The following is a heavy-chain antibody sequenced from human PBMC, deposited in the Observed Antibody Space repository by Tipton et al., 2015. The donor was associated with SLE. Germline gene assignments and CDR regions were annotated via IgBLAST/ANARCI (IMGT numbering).Heavy chain of an antibody. CDR3: ARDTIAAAALTD. CDR1: GGSISSDY. J-gene: IGHJ4*02. CDR2: IYYSGST. V-gene: IGHV4-59*12. D-gene: IGHD6-13*01. Sequence: TLSLTCTVSGGSISSDYWSWIRQPPGKGLEWSGYIYYSGSTNYNPTLKSRVTISVDTSKNQFSLQLNSVTPEDTAVYYCARDTIAAAALTDWGQGTLVTVSS.